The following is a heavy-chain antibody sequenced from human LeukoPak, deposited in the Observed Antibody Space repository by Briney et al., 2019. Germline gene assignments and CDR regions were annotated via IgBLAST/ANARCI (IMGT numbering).Heavy chain of an antibody. CDR1: GFTFSSFG. J-gene: IGHJ4*02. CDR3: ARVDNSYSSGWTFDY. D-gene: IGHD6-19*01. V-gene: IGHV3-33*01. Sequence: PGGSLTLSCAASGFTFSSFGMHWVRQAPGKGLEWVAVKGRFTISRDNSKNTLYLHMNSLRAEDTAVYYCARVDNSYSSGWTFDYWGQGTLVTVSS.